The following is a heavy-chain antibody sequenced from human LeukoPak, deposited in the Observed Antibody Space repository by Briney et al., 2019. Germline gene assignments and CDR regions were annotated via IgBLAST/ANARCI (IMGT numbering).Heavy chain of an antibody. Sequence: PGRSLRLSCAVSGITLSNYGMSWVRQAPGQGLEWVAGIGGSGGSTNYADSVKGRFNISRDNPTNTLYLQMNSLRAEDTAVYFCAKRGVVIRVILVGFHKEAYYFDSWGQGALVTVSS. CDR1: GITLSNYG. V-gene: IGHV3-23*01. CDR2: IGGSGGST. J-gene: IGHJ4*02. D-gene: IGHD3-22*01. CDR3: AKRGVVIRVILVGFHKEAYYFDS.